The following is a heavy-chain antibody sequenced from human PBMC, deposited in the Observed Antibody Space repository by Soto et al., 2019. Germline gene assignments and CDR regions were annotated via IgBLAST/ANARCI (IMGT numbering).Heavy chain of an antibody. D-gene: IGHD5-18*01. J-gene: IGHJ4*02. Sequence: LRVSCGAAGGTFSSYDMHWVRQTTGKGLEWVSAIGTAGDTYYPGSVKGRFTISRENAKNSLYLQMNSLRAGDTAVYYCARGKRKVDTRIYYFDYWGQGTLVTVSS. V-gene: IGHV3-13*01. CDR2: IGTAGDT. CDR3: ARGKRKVDTRIYYFDY. CDR1: GGTFSSYD.